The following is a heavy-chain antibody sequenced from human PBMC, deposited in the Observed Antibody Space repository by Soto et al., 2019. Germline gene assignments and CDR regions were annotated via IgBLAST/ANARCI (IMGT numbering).Heavy chain of an antibody. CDR3: VRIRYQLPSSVLWLDP. D-gene: IGHD3-16*01. J-gene: IGHJ5*02. V-gene: IGHV4-34*01. CDR1: GGFLSESY. Sequence: SETLSLTCAVYGGFLSESYWTWIRQPPGKGLEWIGEINHVGGTNYNPSLKSRVTMSVDTSQNQFSLRLISVTAADTAMYFCVRIRYQLPSSVLWLDPWDQGTPVTVSS. CDR2: INHVGGT.